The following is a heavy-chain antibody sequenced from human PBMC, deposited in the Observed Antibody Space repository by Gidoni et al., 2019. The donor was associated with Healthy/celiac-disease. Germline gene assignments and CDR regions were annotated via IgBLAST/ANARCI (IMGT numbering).Heavy chain of an antibody. CDR2: ISSSSGYI. V-gene: IGHV3-21*01. CDR3: ATQRSYYYYYMDV. J-gene: IGHJ6*03. CDR1: GFTFSSYS. Sequence: EVQLVESGGGLVKPGGSLRLSCAASGFTFSSYSMNWVRQAPGKGLEWVSSISSSSGYIYYADSVKGRFTISRDNAKNSLYLQMNSLRAEDTAVYYCATQRSYYYYYMDVWGKGTTVTVSS.